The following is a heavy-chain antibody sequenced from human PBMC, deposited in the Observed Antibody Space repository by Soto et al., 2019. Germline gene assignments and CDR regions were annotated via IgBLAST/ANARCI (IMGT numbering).Heavy chain of an antibody. J-gene: IGHJ6*02. Sequence: QVQLVQSGAELKKPGSSVKVSCRSGGDTFSSYTVSWVRQAPGQGLEWMGRVIPVLGVTNYARKFQGRVSITEEKSTSTAYLELRSLTSGDSGVYYCARRRYCGADCYSQYYYGMDIWGQGTTVIVSS. D-gene: IGHD2-21*02. CDR3: ARRRYCGADCYSQYYYGMDI. V-gene: IGHV1-69*02. CDR2: VIPVLGVT. CDR1: GDTFSSYT.